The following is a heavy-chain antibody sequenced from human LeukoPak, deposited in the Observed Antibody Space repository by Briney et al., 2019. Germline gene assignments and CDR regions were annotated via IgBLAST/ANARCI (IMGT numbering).Heavy chain of an antibody. CDR1: GFTFSSYA. J-gene: IGHJ3*02. D-gene: IGHD1-26*01. Sequence: GGSLRLSCAASGFTFSSYAMSWVRQAPGKGLEWVSAISGSGGSTYYADSVKGRFTISRDNAKNSLYLQMNSLRAEDTAVYYCARDPRELRDAFDIWGQGTMVTVSS. V-gene: IGHV3-23*01. CDR3: ARDPRELRDAFDI. CDR2: ISGSGGST.